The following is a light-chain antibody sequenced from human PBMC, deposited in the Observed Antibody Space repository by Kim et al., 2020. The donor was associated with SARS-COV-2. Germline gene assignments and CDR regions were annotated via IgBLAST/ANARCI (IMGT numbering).Light chain of an antibody. CDR3: GTWDSSLSAGV. Sequence: GQKGTISCHGSSSHNGKNFLCWYQPPPGTAPKLLIYDNNQRPSGIPDRFSGSKSGTSATLGITGLQTGDEADYYCGTWDSSLSAGVFGGGTQLTVL. CDR2: DNN. V-gene: IGLV1-51*01. CDR1: SSHNGKNF. J-gene: IGLJ3*02.